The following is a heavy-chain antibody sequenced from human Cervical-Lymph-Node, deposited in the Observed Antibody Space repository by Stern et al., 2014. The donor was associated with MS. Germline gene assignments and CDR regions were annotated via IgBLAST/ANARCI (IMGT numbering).Heavy chain of an antibody. CDR2: IYWDGDK. V-gene: IGHV2-5*02. CDR1: GFSLSTSGVG. CDR3: AHGVYGDYDH. J-gene: IGHJ4*02. D-gene: IGHD5/OR15-5a*01. Sequence: QVTLKESGPTLVKPTQTLSLTCTFFGFSLSTSGVGVGWIRQPPGKALEWLALIYWDGDKRHSPTRKSRLPIHTGTPNTQVDLTMTNMAPADTATYYCAHGVYGDYDHWGQGILVAVSS.